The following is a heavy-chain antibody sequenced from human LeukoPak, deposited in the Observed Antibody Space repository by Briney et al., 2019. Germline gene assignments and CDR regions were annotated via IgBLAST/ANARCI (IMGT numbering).Heavy chain of an antibody. CDR3: TRDGIVSGGSYRPFDY. CDR2: IRSKAYGGTT. Sequence: GGSLRLSCAASGFTFSRYWMSWVRQAPGKGLEWVGFIRSKAYGGTTEYAASVKGRFTISRDDSKSIAYLQMNSLKTEDTAVYYCTRDGIVSGGSYRPFDYWGQGTLVTVSS. V-gene: IGHV3-49*04. J-gene: IGHJ4*02. D-gene: IGHD3-16*02. CDR1: GFTFSRYW.